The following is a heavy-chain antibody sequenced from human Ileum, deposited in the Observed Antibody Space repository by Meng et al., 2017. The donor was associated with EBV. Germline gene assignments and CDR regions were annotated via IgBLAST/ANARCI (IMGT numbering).Heavy chain of an antibody. J-gene: IGHJ4*02. Sequence: QHRLGQSGGEGKKPGASVKVSCKASGYTLTNYGITWVRQAPGQGLEWMGWISAYNGNTNYAQTLQGRVTMTKDTSTSTAYMELGSLRSDDTAVYYCARVEVGITSGDYWGQGTLVTVSS. CDR1: GYTLTNYG. V-gene: IGHV1-18*01. CDR3: ARVEVGITSGDY. D-gene: IGHD1-26*01. CDR2: ISAYNGNT.